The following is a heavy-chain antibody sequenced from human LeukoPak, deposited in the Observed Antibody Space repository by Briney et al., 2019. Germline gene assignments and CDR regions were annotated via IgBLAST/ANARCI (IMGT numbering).Heavy chain of an antibody. Sequence: GASVKVSCKASGYTFTSYDIKWVRQATGQGLEWMGWMNPNSGNTGYAEKFQGRVTMTRNTSICAAYMELSSLRSEDTVVYYGAIGNLGYCSGGSCYGMDVWGQGTTVTVSS. V-gene: IGHV1-8*01. D-gene: IGHD2-15*01. CDR2: MNPNSGNT. CDR3: AIGNLGYCSGGSCYGMDV. J-gene: IGHJ6*02. CDR1: GYTFTSYD.